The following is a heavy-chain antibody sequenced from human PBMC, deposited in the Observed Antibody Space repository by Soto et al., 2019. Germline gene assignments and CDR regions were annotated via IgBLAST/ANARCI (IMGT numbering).Heavy chain of an antibody. CDR3: TTVRRGLRFLEWFIPPDSFDP. Sequence: GGSLRLFCAASGFTFSNAWMNWVRQAPGKGLEWVGRIKSKTDGGTTDYAAPVKGRFTISRDDSKNTLYLQMNSLKTEDTAVYYCTTVRRGLRFLEWFIPPDSFDPWGQGTLVTVSS. CDR2: IKSKTDGGTT. D-gene: IGHD3-3*01. J-gene: IGHJ5*02. CDR1: GFTFSNAW. V-gene: IGHV3-15*07.